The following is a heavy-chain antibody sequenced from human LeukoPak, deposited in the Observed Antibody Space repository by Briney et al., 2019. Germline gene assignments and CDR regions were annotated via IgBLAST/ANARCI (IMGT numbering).Heavy chain of an antibody. CDR3: ARDLGQYYDTSDNWFDP. CDR1: GFTFSDYY. V-gene: IGHV3-11*04. Sequence: PGGSLRLSCAASGFTFSDYYMSWIRQAPGKGLEWVLYISSSGSTIYYADSVKGRFTISRDNAKNTLNLQMNSLRAEDTAVYYCARDLGQYYDTSDNWFDPWGQGPLVTVSS. D-gene: IGHD3-22*01. J-gene: IGHJ5*02. CDR2: ISSSGSTI.